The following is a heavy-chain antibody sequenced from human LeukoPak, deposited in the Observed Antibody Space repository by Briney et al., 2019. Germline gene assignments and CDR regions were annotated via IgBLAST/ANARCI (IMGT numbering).Heavy chain of an antibody. CDR1: GFTFNNYG. J-gene: IGHJ5*02. V-gene: IGHV3-23*01. CDR2: ISSSGGST. Sequence: GGSLRLSXAASGFTFNNYGMSWVRQTPGKGPEWVSSISSSGGSTYYADSVKGRFTISRDNSKNTLYLQMNSLRAEDTAVFYCAKSSLLEWLSRQSWFDPWGQGTLVTVSS. CDR3: AKSSLLEWLSRQSWFDP. D-gene: IGHD3-3*01.